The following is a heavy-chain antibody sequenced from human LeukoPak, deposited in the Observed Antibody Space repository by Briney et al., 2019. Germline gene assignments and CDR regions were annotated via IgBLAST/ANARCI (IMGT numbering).Heavy chain of an antibody. J-gene: IGHJ4*02. D-gene: IGHD3-22*01. Sequence: PGGSLRLSCAASGFTFSSYCMNWVRQAPGKGLEWVSSISSSSGYIYYADSVKGRFTISRDNAKNSLYLQMNSLRAEDTAVYYCARDSGPSSWYSASAFFYYDSSGYYIDYWGQGTLVTVSS. CDR3: ARDSGPSSWYSASAFFYYDSSGYYIDY. V-gene: IGHV3-21*01. CDR2: ISSSSGYI. CDR1: GFTFSSYC.